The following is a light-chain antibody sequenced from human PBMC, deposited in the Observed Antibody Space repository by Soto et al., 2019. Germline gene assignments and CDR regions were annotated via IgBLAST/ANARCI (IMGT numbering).Light chain of an antibody. CDR2: AAS. V-gene: IGKV1-39*01. CDR3: QQSYSTPRT. Sequence: DIQMTQSTSSLSASVGDRVTITCRASQSISSYLNWYQQKPGKAPKLLIYAASSLQSGVPSRFSGSGSGTDVTLTISSLQPEDFATYYCQQSYSTPRTFGQGTKWIS. J-gene: IGKJ1*01. CDR1: QSISSY.